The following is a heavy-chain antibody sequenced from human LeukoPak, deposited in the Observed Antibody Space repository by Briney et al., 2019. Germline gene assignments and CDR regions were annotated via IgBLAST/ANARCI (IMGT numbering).Heavy chain of an antibody. J-gene: IGHJ6*02. D-gene: IGHD2-15*01. Sequence: ASVKVSCKVSGYTLTELSMHWVRQAPGKGLEWMGGFDPEDGETIYAQKLQGRVTMTTDTSTSTAYMELRSLRSDDTAVYYCARPAAGDYGMDVWGQGTTVTVSS. V-gene: IGHV1-24*01. CDR1: GYTLTELS. CDR2: FDPEDGET. CDR3: ARPAAGDYGMDV.